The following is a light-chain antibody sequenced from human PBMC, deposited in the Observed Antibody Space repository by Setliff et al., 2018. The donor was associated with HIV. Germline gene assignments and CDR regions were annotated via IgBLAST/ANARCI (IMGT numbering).Light chain of an antibody. Sequence: QSAPAQPASVSGSPGQSITISCTGTSGDVGGYNYVSWYQQRPGKVPKLMIYDARNRPSGVSNRFSGSKSGNTASLTISGLQAEDEADYYCSSYTSSSTLVVFGGGTKVTVL. CDR2: DAR. J-gene: IGLJ2*01. CDR3: SSYTSSSTLVV. CDR1: SGDVGGYNY. V-gene: IGLV2-14*03.